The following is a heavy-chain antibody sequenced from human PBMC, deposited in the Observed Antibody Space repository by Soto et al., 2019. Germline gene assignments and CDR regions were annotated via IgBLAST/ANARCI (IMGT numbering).Heavy chain of an antibody. D-gene: IGHD3-22*01. CDR1: GFTFSSYA. CDR2: ISGSGGST. J-gene: IGHJ4*02. CDR3: AKDNSVVVPTYYFDY. V-gene: IGHV3-23*01. Sequence: EVQLLESGGGLVQPGGSVRLSCAASGFTFSSYAMSWVRQAPGKGLEWVSAISGSGGSTYYADSVKGRFTISRDNSKNTLYLQMNSLRAEDTAVYYFAKDNSVVVPTYYFDYWGQGTLVTVSS.